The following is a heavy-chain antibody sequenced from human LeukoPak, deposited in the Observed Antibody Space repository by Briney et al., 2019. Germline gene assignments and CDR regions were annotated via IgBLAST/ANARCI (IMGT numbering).Heavy chain of an antibody. CDR3: ARGPFAIFGVVNRGYYFDY. V-gene: IGHV1-69*05. CDR2: IIPIFGTA. Sequence: SVKVSCKASGGTFSSYAISWVRQAPGQGLEWMGGIIPIFGTANYAQKFQGRVTITTDESTSTAYMELSSLRSEDTAVDYCARGPFAIFGVVNRGYYFDYWGQGTLVTVSS. J-gene: IGHJ4*02. D-gene: IGHD3-3*01. CDR1: GGTFSSYA.